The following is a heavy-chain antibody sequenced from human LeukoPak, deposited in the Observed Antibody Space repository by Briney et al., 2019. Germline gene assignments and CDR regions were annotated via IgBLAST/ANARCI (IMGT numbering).Heavy chain of an antibody. D-gene: IGHD3-3*01. CDR1: GFTFSNAW. V-gene: IGHV3-48*04. Sequence: GFLRLSCAASGFTFSNAWMNWVRQAPGKGLEWVSYIRSSGNTIYYADSVKGRFTISRDNAKNSLYLQMNSLRAEDTAVYYCARGAWSGSYLGAFDIWGQGTMVTVSS. J-gene: IGHJ3*02. CDR3: ARGAWSGSYLGAFDI. CDR2: IRSSGNTI.